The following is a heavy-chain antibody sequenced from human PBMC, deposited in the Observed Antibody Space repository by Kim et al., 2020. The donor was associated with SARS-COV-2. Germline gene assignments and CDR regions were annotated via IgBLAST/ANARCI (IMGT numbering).Heavy chain of an antibody. J-gene: IGHJ5*02. CDR1: GYTFTSYG. CDR2: ISAYNGNT. CDR3: ARDWMDCSSTCCYRSITMVRGVFAWFDL. V-gene: IGHV1-18*01. Sequence: ASVKVSCKASGYTFTSYGFSWVRQDPGQGLEWMGWISAYNGNTNYALKLHGRVTMNTDTSTSTPYMVLRSLRSDDTAVYYCARDWMDCSSTCCYRSITMVRGVFAWFDLWGQGTLVTVSS. D-gene: IGHD3-10*01.